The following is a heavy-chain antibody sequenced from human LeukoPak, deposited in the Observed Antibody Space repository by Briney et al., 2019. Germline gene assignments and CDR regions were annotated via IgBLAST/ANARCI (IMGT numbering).Heavy chain of an antibody. CDR3: ATDYCAGSVGDV. CDR1: GGSISSSSYY. J-gene: IGHJ6*02. Sequence: PSETLSLTCTVSGGSISSSSYYWGWIRQPPGKGLEWIGSIHSGGSTYYNPSLNSRVTISIDTSKNQFSLKLSSVTAADTALYYCATDYCAGSVGDVWGQGTTVTVSS. V-gene: IGHV4-39*07. D-gene: IGHD2-21*01. CDR2: IHSGGST.